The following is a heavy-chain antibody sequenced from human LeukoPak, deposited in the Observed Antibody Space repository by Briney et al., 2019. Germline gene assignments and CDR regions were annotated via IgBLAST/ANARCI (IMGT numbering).Heavy chain of an antibody. D-gene: IGHD6-19*01. CDR2: ISGSGGSK. CDR1: GFTFSSYA. Sequence: PGGSLRLSCAASGFTFSSYAMSWVRQAPGKGLEWVSVISGSGGSKYYADSVKGRFSISRDNSKNTLYLQMNSLSAEDTAVYYCAKGPQWLVRDSGYFQHWGQGTLATVST. V-gene: IGHV3-23*01. J-gene: IGHJ1*01. CDR3: AKGPQWLVRDSGYFQH.